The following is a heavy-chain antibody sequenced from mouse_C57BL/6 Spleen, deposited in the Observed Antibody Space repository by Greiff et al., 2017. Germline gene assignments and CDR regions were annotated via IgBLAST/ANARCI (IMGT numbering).Heavy chain of an antibody. CDR1: GFSLSTSGMG. Sequence: QVTLKESGPGILQSSQTLSLTCSFSGFSLSTSGMGVSWIRQPSGKGLVWLAHINWDDDKRNNPSLNSRLTISKDTSSNQVFLKITNVDTADTGTNYCARSATVVYAMDYWGQGTSVTVSS. CDR2: INWDDDK. J-gene: IGHJ4*01. D-gene: IGHD1-1*01. V-gene: IGHV8-12*01. CDR3: ARSATVVYAMDY.